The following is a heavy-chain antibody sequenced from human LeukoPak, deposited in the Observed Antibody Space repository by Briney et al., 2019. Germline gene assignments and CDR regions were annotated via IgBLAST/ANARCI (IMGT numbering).Heavy chain of an antibody. Sequence: ASVKVSCKASGYTFTSYGISWVRQAPGQGLEWMGWISAYNGNTNYAQKLQGRVTMTTDTSTSTAYMELSSLRSEDTAVYYCASLHPYYYDSSGYYPNWFDPWSQGTLVTVSS. D-gene: IGHD3-22*01. V-gene: IGHV1-18*01. CDR1: GYTFTSYG. J-gene: IGHJ5*02. CDR3: ASLHPYYYDSSGYYPNWFDP. CDR2: ISAYNGNT.